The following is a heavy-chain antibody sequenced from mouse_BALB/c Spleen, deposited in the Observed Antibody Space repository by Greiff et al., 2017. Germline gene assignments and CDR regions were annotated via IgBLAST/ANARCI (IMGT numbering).Heavy chain of an antibody. CDR2: ISSGGST. CDR1: GFTFSSYA. Sequence: DVKLVESGGGLVKPGGSLKLSCAASGFTFSSYAMSWVRQTPEKRLEWVASISSGGSTYYPDSVKGRFTISRDNARNILYLQMSSLRSEDTAMYYCARGYDYDEGFAYWGQGTLVTVSA. D-gene: IGHD2-4*01. V-gene: IGHV5-6-5*01. CDR3: ARGYDYDEGFAY. J-gene: IGHJ3*01.